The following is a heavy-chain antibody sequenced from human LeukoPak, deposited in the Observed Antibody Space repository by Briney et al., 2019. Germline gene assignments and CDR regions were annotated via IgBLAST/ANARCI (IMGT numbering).Heavy chain of an antibody. J-gene: IGHJ6*03. V-gene: IGHV3-23*01. CDR1: GFTFSSFA. CDR3: ARAGYSSSWYGSYYHYYMDV. Sequence: PGGSLRLSCAVSGFTFSSFAMSWVRQAPGKGLEWVSAISGCGSTTYYADSVKGRFTISRDNAKNTLYLQMNSLRAEDTAVYYCARAGYSSSWYGSYYHYYMDVWGKGTTVTISS. CDR2: ISGCGSTT. D-gene: IGHD6-13*01.